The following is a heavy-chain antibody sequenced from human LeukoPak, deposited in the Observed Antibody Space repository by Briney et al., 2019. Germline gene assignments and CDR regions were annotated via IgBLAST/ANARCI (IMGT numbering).Heavy chain of an antibody. J-gene: IGHJ3*02. Sequence: SETLSLTCTVSGGSISNGGYYWNWIRQHPGKGLEWIGYIYYSGNTYYNPSLKSRVTISVDTSKNQFSLKLSSVTAADTAVYYCARPVLAPGAFDIWGQGTMVTVSS. CDR1: GGSISNGGYY. CDR2: IYYSGNT. CDR3: ARPVLAPGAFDI. V-gene: IGHV4-31*03. D-gene: IGHD3-3*02.